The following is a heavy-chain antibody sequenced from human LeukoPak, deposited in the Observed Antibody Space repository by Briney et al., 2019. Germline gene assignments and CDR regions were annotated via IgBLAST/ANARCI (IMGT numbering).Heavy chain of an antibody. CDR3: AKDQSGYYLYYYYGMDV. CDR2: LKNNGDNI. J-gene: IGHJ6*02. CDR1: GFIFGHYA. D-gene: IGHD3-22*01. Sequence: GGSLRLSCSASGFIFGHYAMHWVRQAPGKGLEYVSSLKNNGDNIYYTDSVKGRFTISRDNSRNTLYLQLSSLRPEDTAVYYCAKDQSGYYLYYYYGMDVWGQGTTVTVSS. V-gene: IGHV3-64D*06.